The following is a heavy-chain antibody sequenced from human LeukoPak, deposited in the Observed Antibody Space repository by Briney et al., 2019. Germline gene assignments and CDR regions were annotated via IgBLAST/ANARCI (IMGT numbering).Heavy chain of an antibody. CDR3: ARRDSSRSFDY. J-gene: IGHJ4*02. CDR2: ISAGGGTT. Sequence: GGSLRLSCAASAFTFNNFAMSWVRQAPGKGLEWVSGISAGGGTTIYVDSVKGRFTISRDNSKNTLYLQMNSLRAEDTAVYYCARRDSSRSFDYWGQGTLVAVSS. CDR1: AFTFNNFA. D-gene: IGHD6-6*01. V-gene: IGHV3-23*01.